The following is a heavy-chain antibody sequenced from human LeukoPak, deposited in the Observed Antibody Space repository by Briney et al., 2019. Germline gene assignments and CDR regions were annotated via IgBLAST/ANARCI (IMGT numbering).Heavy chain of an antibody. CDR3: AKDAFYYDSSGYYVD. J-gene: IGHJ4*02. CDR1: GFSFSSYA. CDR2: ISGGGGST. D-gene: IGHD3-22*01. V-gene: IGHV3-23*01. Sequence: AGGSLRLSCAASGFSFSSYAMSWVRQAPGRGLEWVSAISGGGGSTYYADSVKGRFTISRDNSKNTLYLQMNSLRAEDTAIYYCAKDAFYYDSSGYYVDWGQGTLVTVSS.